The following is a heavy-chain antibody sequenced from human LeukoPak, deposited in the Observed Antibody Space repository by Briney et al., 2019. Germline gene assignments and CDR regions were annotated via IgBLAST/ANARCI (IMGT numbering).Heavy chain of an antibody. CDR1: GLTLSGYW. CDR3: STVEHF. D-gene: IGHD1/OR15-1a*01. CDR2: IDSDGSGT. Sequence: GGSLRLSCSASGLTLSGYWMHWVRHIPGKGLVWVSRIDSDGSGTSYADSAKGPFTISRDDVTNMLYLQMNSLRVDDTGLYYCSTVEHFWGQGTLVTVSS. V-gene: IGHV3-74*01. J-gene: IGHJ4*02.